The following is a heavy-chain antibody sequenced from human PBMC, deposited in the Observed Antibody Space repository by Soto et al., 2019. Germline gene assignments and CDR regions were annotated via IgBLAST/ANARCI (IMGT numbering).Heavy chain of an antibody. V-gene: IGHV3-23*01. CDR2: MSGSSSTT. CDR3: AKNQERELPRVIDF. D-gene: IGHD1-7*01. Sequence: GGSLRLSCATSGLTFSNYAVSWVRQAPGGGLEWVSSMSGSSSTTYYADSVRGRFTISRDRSKNTLYLQMSSLRAEDTALYYCAKNQERELPRVIDFWGQGTLVTVSS. J-gene: IGHJ4*02. CDR1: GLTFSNYA.